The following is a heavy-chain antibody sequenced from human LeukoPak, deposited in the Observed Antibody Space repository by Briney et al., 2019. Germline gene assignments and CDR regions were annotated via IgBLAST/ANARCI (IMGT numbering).Heavy chain of an antibody. J-gene: IGHJ4*02. CDR2: IYYSGST. CDR1: GGSISSSSYY. Sequence: SETLSLTCTVSGGSISSSSYYWGWIRQPPGKGLEWIGSIYYSGSTYYSPSLKSRVTISVDTSKNQFSLKLSSVTAADTAVYYCARVSTLYYYDSSGHIDYWGQGTLVTVSS. D-gene: IGHD3-22*01. CDR3: ARVSTLYYYDSSGHIDY. V-gene: IGHV4-39*07.